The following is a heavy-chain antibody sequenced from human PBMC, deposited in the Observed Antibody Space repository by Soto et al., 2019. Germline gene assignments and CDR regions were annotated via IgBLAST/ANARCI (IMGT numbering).Heavy chain of an antibody. CDR1: GFTFSSYG. CDR2: IWYDGSNK. CDR3: ARENGVAAFDY. V-gene: IGHV3-33*01. J-gene: IGHJ4*02. D-gene: IGHD3-3*01. Sequence: GGSLRLSCAASGFTFSSYGMHWVRQAPGKGLEWVAVIWYDGSNKYYADSVKGRFTISRDNSKNTLYLQMNSLRADNTAVFYCARENGVAAFDYWGQGTLVTVSS.